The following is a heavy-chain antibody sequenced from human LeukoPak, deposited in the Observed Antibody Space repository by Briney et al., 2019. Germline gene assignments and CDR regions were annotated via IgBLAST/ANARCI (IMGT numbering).Heavy chain of an antibody. Sequence: GGSLRLSRAASGFTFSSYWMHWVRQAPGKGLVWVSRINTDGSTTTYADSVKGRFTISRDNAENTLYLQMNSLRVEDTAVYYCVRDYDILTGYSTRPTFDYWGQGTLVTVSS. J-gene: IGHJ4*02. V-gene: IGHV3-74*01. CDR2: INTDGSTT. D-gene: IGHD3-9*01. CDR1: GFTFSSYW. CDR3: VRDYDILTGYSTRPTFDY.